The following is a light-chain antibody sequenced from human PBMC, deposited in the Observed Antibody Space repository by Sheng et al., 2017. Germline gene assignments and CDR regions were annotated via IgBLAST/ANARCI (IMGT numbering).Light chain of an antibody. V-gene: IGKV3-11*01. J-gene: IGKJ4*01. CDR1: QTIRNDY. CDR3: QQRASWPLT. CDR2: DAS. Sequence: ETVMTQSPATLSVSPGERATLSCRTSQTIRNDYLVWLQQKPGQAPRLLIYDASNRATGIAARFSGSGSGTDFTLTIRSLEPEDFAVYYCQQRASWPLTFGGGTKVEIK.